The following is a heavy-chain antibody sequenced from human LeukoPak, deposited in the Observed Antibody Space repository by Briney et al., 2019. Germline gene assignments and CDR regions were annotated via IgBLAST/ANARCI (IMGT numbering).Heavy chain of an antibody. V-gene: IGHV3-30*02. Sequence: GGSLRLSCAASGFTFSSFGMHWVRQAPGKGLQWVAFIRYDGSNIYYADSVKGRFTISGDNSKNALYLQMSSLRAEDTAVYYCAKDISAYGSGTSADYWGQGTLVTVSS. CDR3: AKDISAYGSGTSADY. CDR2: IRYDGSNI. D-gene: IGHD3-10*01. J-gene: IGHJ4*02. CDR1: GFTFSSFG.